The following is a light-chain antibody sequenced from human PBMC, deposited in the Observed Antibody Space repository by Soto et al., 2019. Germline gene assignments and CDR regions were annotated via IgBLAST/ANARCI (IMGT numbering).Light chain of an antibody. CDR3: QRYATYSPT. CDR2: DAS. Sequence: DIQMTQSPSTLSASVGVRVTITCRASQSINNWLAWYQLKPGKAPKLLIYDASTLQSGVPSSFSGSGSGTEFTLTISSLQPDDFATYYCQRYATYSPTFGQGTKVGIK. CDR1: QSINNW. V-gene: IGKV1-5*01. J-gene: IGKJ1*01.